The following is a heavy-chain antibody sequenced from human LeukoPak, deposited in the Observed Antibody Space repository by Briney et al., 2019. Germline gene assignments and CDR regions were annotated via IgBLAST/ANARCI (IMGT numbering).Heavy chain of an antibody. Sequence: PGGSLRLSCAASGFTFSSYAMSWVRQAPGKGLEWVSAISGSGGSTYYADSVKGRFTISRDNSKNTLYLQMNNLRAEDTAVYYCAKRAVCSSITCYGFDSWGQGTLVTVSS. J-gene: IGHJ5*01. CDR1: GFTFSSYA. CDR2: ISGSGGST. CDR3: AKRAVCSSITCYGFDS. V-gene: IGHV3-23*01. D-gene: IGHD2-2*01.